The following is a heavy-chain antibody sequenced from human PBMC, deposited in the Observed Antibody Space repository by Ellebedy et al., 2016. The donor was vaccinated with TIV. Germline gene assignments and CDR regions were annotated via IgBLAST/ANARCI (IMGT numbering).Heavy chain of an antibody. J-gene: IGHJ4*02. Sequence: AASVKVSCKASGYTFTNYYIHWVRQAPGQGLESMGWINPNSGGTKYAQKFQSRVTMTRDTSISTAYMELSRLRPDDTAVYYCARDGIAEGYWGQGTLVTVSS. CDR1: GYTFTNYY. V-gene: IGHV1-2*02. CDR3: ARDGIAEGY. CDR2: INPNSGGT. D-gene: IGHD6-13*01.